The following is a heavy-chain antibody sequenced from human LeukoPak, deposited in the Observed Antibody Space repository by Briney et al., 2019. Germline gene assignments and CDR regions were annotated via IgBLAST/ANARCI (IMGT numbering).Heavy chain of an antibody. Sequence: GGSLRLSCAASGFTFSSYSMNWVRQAPGKGLEWVSYISSSSSTIYYADSVKGRFTISRDNAKNSLYLQMNSLRAEDTAVYYCARDASMVRGVDWFDYWGQGTLVTVSS. V-gene: IGHV3-48*01. CDR3: ARDASMVRGVDWFDY. CDR1: GFTFSSYS. CDR2: ISSSSSTI. J-gene: IGHJ4*02. D-gene: IGHD3-10*01.